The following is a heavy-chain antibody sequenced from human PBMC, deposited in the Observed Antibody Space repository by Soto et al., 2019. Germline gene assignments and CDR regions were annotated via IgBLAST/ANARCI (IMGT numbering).Heavy chain of an antibody. J-gene: IGHJ4*02. V-gene: IGHV3-9*01. CDR3: AKDMYYSGHDYGGYFDF. CDR1: GFTFDDYA. CDR2: ISWNSGSI. D-gene: IGHD5-12*01. Sequence: GGSLRLSCAASGFTFDDYAMHWVRQAPGKGLEWVSGISWNSGSIGYADSVKGRFTISRDNAKNSLYLQMNSLRAEDTAFYFCAKDMYYSGHDYGGYFDFRGQGTLVTVSS.